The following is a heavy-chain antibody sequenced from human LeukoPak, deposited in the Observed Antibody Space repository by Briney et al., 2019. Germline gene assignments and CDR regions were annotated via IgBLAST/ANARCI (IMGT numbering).Heavy chain of an antibody. J-gene: IGHJ4*02. CDR1: GFTFSGSA. CDR3: TRLGSYGYSY. V-gene: IGHV3-73*01. CDR2: IRSKANSYAT. Sequence: PGGSLGLSCAASGFTFSGSAMHWVRQASGKGLEWVGRIRSKANSYATAYAASVKGRFTISRDESKNTAYLQMNSLKTEDTAVYYCTRLGSYGYSYWGQGTLVTVSS. D-gene: IGHD5-18*01.